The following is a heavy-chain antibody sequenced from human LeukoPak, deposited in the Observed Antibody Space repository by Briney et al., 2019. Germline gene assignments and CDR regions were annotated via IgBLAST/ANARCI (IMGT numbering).Heavy chain of an antibody. D-gene: IGHD5-18*01. V-gene: IGHV3-23*01. Sequence: PGGSLRLSCAASGFTFSSYAMSWVRQAPGKGLEWVSAISGSGGSTYYADSVKGRFTISRDNPKNTLYLQMNSLRAEDTAVYYCAKGPYASYGFDYWGQGTLVTVSS. CDR1: GFTFSSYA. J-gene: IGHJ4*02. CDR2: ISGSGGST. CDR3: AKGPYASYGFDY.